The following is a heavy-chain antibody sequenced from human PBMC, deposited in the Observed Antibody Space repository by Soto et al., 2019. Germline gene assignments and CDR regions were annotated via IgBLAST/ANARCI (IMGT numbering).Heavy chain of an antibody. D-gene: IGHD3-22*01. CDR2: IKSKTDGGTT. Sequence: PGGSLRLSCAASGFTFSNAWMSWVRQAPGKGLEWVGRIKSKTDGGTTDYAAPVKGRFTISRDDSKNTLYLQMNSLKTEDTAVYYCTTDLVTYYYDSSGYYGENWFDPWGQGTLVTVSS. V-gene: IGHV3-15*01. CDR1: GFTFSNAW. CDR3: TTDLVTYYYDSSGYYGENWFDP. J-gene: IGHJ5*02.